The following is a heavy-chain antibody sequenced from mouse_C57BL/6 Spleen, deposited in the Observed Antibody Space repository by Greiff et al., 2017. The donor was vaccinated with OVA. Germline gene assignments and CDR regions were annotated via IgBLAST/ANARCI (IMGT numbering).Heavy chain of an antibody. V-gene: IGHV1-7*01. D-gene: IGHD1-1*01. J-gene: IGHJ1*03. CDR1: GYTFTSYW. Sequence: QVQLQQSGAELAKPGASVKLSCKASGYTFTSYWMHWVKQRPGQGLEWIGYINPSSGYTKYNQKFKDKATLTADKSSSTAYMQLSSLTYADSAVDYCARELLRYFDVWGTGTTVTVSS. CDR2: INPSSGYT. CDR3: ARELLRYFDV.